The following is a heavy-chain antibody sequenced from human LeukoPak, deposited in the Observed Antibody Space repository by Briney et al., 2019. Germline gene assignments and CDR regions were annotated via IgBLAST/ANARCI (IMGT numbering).Heavy chain of an antibody. V-gene: IGHV3-23*01. D-gene: IGHD3-22*01. CDR3: AKGSGYDYPGFDY. CDR1: GFTFSSYW. Sequence: GGSLRLSCAASGFTFSSYWMSWVRQAPGKGLEWVSGISGSGGTTYYADSVKGRFTISRDNSKNTLSLQMNSLRAEDTAVYYCAKGSGYDYPGFDYWGQGTLVTVSS. CDR2: ISGSGGTT. J-gene: IGHJ4*02.